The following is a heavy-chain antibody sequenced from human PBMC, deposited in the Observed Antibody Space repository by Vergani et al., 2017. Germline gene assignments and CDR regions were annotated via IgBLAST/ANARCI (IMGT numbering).Heavy chain of an antibody. CDR1: GFTSSSYA. V-gene: IGHV3-30-3*01. J-gene: IGHJ4*02. D-gene: IGHD3-10*01. CDR2: ISYDGSNK. Sequence: QVQLVESGGGVVQPGRSLRLSCAASGFTSSSYAMHWVRQAPGKGLEWVAVISYDGSNKYYADSVKGRFTISRDNSKNTLYLQMNSLRAEDTAVYYCARSGITMVRGAEDYWGQGTLVTVSS. CDR3: ARSGITMVRGAEDY.